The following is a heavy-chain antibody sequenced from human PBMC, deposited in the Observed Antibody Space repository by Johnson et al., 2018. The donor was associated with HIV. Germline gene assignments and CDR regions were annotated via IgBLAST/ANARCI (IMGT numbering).Heavy chain of an antibody. CDR1: GFSFSSYG. J-gene: IGHJ3*02. CDR3: AKSPAKDHGGNSGAFAI. D-gene: IGHD4-23*01. CDR2: IPYDGSDK. V-gene: IGHV3-30*02. Sequence: QVQLVESGGGLVQPGGSLRLSCATSGFSFSSYGMYWVRQAPGKGLEWVSFIPYDGSDKYYTDSVKGRFTVSRDNSKNTLYLQMNSLRAEDTAMYYCAKSPAKDHGGNSGAFAIWGQGTMVTVSS.